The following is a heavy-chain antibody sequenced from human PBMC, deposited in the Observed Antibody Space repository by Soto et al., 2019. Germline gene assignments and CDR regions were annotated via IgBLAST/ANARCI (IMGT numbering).Heavy chain of an antibody. CDR2: IYHSGST. CDR3: ARDRDGYNYAFDI. V-gene: IGHV4-38-2*02. J-gene: IGHJ3*02. Sequence: SETLSLTCGVSDYSISSGYYWAWIRQPPGKGLEWLGSIYHSGSTYQNPSLSSRVTISVDTSRNKFSLRLSSVTAADTAVYYCARDRDGYNYAFDIWGQGTVVTVSS. D-gene: IGHD5-12*01. CDR1: DYSISSGYY.